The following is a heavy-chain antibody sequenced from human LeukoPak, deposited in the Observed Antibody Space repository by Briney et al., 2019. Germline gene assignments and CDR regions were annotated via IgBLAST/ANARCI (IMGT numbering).Heavy chain of an antibody. CDR3: SRENGAFSPFGY. CDR2: FYISGST. CDR1: GGSISSYY. Sequence: SETLSLTCTVSGGSISSYYWSWIRQPAGKGLEWIGRFYISGSTHYNPSLESRVTVSLDKSKNQLSLNLTSVTAADTAVYYCSRENGAFSPFGYWGQGILVTVLS. D-gene: IGHD2-8*01. J-gene: IGHJ4*02. V-gene: IGHV4-4*07.